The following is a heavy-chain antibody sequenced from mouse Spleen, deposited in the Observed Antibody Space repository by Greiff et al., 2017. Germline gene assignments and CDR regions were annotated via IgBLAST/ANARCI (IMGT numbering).Heavy chain of an antibody. D-gene: IGHD2-4*01. J-gene: IGHJ4*01. Sequence: VQVVESGAELARPGASVKLSCKASGYTFTSYGISWVKQRTGQGLEWIGEIYPRSGNTYYNEKFKGKATLTADKSSSTAYMELRSLTSEDSAVYFCAIPPSTMITDYAMDYWGQGTSVTVSS. V-gene: IGHV1-81*01. CDR3: AIPPSTMITDYAMDY. CDR2: IYPRSGNT. CDR1: GYTFTSYG.